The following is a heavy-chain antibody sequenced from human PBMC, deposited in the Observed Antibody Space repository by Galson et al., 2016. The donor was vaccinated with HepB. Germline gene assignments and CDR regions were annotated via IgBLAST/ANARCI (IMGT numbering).Heavy chain of an antibody. CDR2: INPDGSQK. V-gene: IGHV3-7*03. CDR1: GFTFSRYS. Sequence: SLRLSCAASGFTFSRYSMNWVRQAPGEGLEWVANINPDGSQKYYVDSVRGRFTISRDNAKNSLFLYMNNVRADDTALYYCARGRYCSGGGCYQDYWGQGTLVTVSS. J-gene: IGHJ4*02. D-gene: IGHD2-15*01. CDR3: ARGRYCSGGGCYQDY.